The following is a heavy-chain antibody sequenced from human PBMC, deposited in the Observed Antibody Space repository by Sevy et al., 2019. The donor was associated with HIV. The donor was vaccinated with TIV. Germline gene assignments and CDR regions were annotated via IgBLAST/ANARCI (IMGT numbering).Heavy chain of an antibody. CDR3: ARDDRDYGLDV. D-gene: IGHD3-22*01. J-gene: IGHJ6*02. CDR1: GGSISSYD. Sequence: SETLSLTCTVSGGSISSYDWSWIRQPAGKGLEWIGRIYTRGSTNYTPSLKSRVTMSVDTFKNRFSLRLSSVTAADTAVYYCARDDRDYGLDVWGQGTTVTVSS. CDR2: IYTRGST. V-gene: IGHV4-4*07.